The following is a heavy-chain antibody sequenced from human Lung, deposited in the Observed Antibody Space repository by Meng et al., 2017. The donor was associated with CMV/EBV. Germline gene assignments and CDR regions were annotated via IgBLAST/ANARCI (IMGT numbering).Heavy chain of an antibody. V-gene: IGHV3-7*01. CDR3: ARELSSSDYYFDY. Sequence: ESXKISXEASGFHFSGYWLSWVRQAPGKGLEWVANINQHGTTKYYADSLKGRFTISRDNTKNSLFLQIKSLRAEDTALYYCARELSSSDYYFDYWGQGAPVTVSS. D-gene: IGHD2-21*01. J-gene: IGHJ4*02. CDR2: INQHGTTK. CDR1: GFHFSGYW.